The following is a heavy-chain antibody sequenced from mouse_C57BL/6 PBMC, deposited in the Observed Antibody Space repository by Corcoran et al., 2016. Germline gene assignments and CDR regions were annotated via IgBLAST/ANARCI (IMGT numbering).Heavy chain of an antibody. D-gene: IGHD1-1*01. V-gene: IGHV1-75*01. Sequence: QFQLQQSGPERVKPGASVKIYGKASGYTFSDYYITWVKQRPGQGLEWIGWICPGSGSTYYNEKFKGKATLTVEQSSSTAYMLLSSLNSEDSAVYFCSRSRGYGSSYGGFAYWGQGTLVTVSA. CDR1: GYTFSDYY. J-gene: IGHJ3*01. CDR3: SRSRGYGSSYGGFAY. CDR2: ICPGSGST.